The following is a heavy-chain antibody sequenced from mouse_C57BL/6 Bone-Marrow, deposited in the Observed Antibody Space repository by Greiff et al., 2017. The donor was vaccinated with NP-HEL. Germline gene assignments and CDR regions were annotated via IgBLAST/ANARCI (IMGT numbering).Heavy chain of an antibody. Sequence: QVQLQQSGAELVRPGASVKLSCKASGYTFTDYYINWVKQRPGQGLEWIARIYPGSGNTYYNEKFKGKATLTAEKSSSTAYMQLSSLTSEDSAVYFCARGSPYYYGSSSFAYWGQGTLVTVSA. CDR3: ARGSPYYYGSSSFAY. CDR1: GYTFTDYY. V-gene: IGHV1-76*01. J-gene: IGHJ3*01. D-gene: IGHD1-1*01. CDR2: IYPGSGNT.